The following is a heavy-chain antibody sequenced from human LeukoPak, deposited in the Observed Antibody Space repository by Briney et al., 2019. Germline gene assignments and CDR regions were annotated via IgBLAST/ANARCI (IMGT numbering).Heavy chain of an antibody. Sequence: GGSLRLTCAASGFTFSSYGTHWVRKAPGKGLEWVAVIWNDGSNKYYADSVKGRFTISRDNSKNTLYLQMNSLRAEDTAVYYCARDLWFGELLLSYYFDYWGQGTLVTVSS. V-gene: IGHV3-33*01. CDR3: ARDLWFGELLLSYYFDY. D-gene: IGHD3-10*01. J-gene: IGHJ4*02. CDR1: GFTFSSYG. CDR2: IWNDGSNK.